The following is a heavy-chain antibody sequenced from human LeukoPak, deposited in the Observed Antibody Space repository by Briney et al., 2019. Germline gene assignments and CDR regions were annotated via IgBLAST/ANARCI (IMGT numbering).Heavy chain of an antibody. J-gene: IGHJ4*02. V-gene: IGHV3-33*01. D-gene: IGHD3-10*01. CDR2: IWYDGSNK. CDR1: GFNFGTFA. CDR3: RGTYYYGSGIDGDYFDY. Sequence: PGGSLRLSCEASGFNFGTFAMHWVRQAPGEWLEWLAIIWYDGSNKHYSDSVKGRFTISRDNSKSSLYLQMNSLRAEDTAVYYCRGTYYYGSGIDGDYFDYWGQGTLVTVSS.